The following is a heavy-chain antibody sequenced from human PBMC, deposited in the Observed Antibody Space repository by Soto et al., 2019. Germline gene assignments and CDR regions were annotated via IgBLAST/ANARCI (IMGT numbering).Heavy chain of an antibody. CDR2: IYYSGST. CDR1: GGSISSGDYY. Sequence: QVQLQESGPGLVKPSQTLSLNSTVSGGSISSGDYYWSWIRQPPGKGLEWIGYIYYSGSTYYNPSLKSRVTISVDTSKNQFSLKLSSVTAADTAVYYCARGYYYDSSGSLPTDYWGQGTLVTVSS. D-gene: IGHD3-22*01. V-gene: IGHV4-30-4*01. J-gene: IGHJ4*02. CDR3: ARGYYYDSSGSLPTDY.